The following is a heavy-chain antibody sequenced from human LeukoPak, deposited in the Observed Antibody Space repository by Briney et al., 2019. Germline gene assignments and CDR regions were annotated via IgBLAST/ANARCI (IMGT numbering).Heavy chain of an antibody. J-gene: IGHJ4*02. CDR1: GGSISNYF. Sequence: SETLSLTCTVSGGSISNYFWSWIRQPPGKGLEWIGYIYCSGAANYSPSLRSRLTLSVDTSKNHFYMKLNSVTAADTAVYYCARMGATTPHSANPDYWGQGTLVTVSS. D-gene: IGHD1-1*01. V-gene: IGHV4-59*01. CDR2: IYCSGAA. CDR3: ARMGATTPHSANPDY.